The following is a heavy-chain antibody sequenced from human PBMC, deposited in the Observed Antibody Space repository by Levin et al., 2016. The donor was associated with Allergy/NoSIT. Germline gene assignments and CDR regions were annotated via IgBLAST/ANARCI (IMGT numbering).Heavy chain of an antibody. CDR1: GFTFSSYA. CDR2: ISGSGGST. CDR3: AKTSGNYRTYADYFDY. V-gene: IGHV3-23*01. D-gene: IGHD1-26*01. J-gene: IGHJ4*02. Sequence: GGSLRLSCAASGFTFSSYAMSWVRQAPGKGLEWVSAISGSGGSTYYADSVKGRFTISRDNSKNTLYLQMNSLRAEDTAVYYCAKTSGNYRTYADYFDYWGQGTLVTVSS.